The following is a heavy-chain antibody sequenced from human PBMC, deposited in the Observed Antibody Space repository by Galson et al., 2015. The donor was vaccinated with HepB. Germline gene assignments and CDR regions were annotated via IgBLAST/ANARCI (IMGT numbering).Heavy chain of an antibody. CDR3: ARLKVKSITAPNWFDP. D-gene: IGHD1-14*01. CDR2: IIPILGIA. J-gene: IGHJ5*02. V-gene: IGHV1-69*04. CDR1: GGTFSSYA. Sequence: SVKVSCKASGGTFSSYAISWVRQAPGQGLEWMGRIIPILGIANYAQKFQGRVTITADKSTSTAYMELSSLRSEDTAVYYCARLKVKSITAPNWFDPWGQGTLVTVSS.